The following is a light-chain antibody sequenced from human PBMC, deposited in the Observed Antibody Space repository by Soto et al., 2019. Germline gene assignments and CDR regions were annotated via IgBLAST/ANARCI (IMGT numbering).Light chain of an antibody. J-gene: IGLJ1*01. Sequence: QSALTQPASVSGSPGQSISISCTGTSSDVGYFNYVSWYQQHPGKAPKLMIYDVSNRPSGISNRFSGSKSGNTASLTISGLQAEDEADYYCSSYTSSSILYVFGTGTKVTV. CDR2: DVS. CDR1: SSDVGYFNY. V-gene: IGLV2-14*03. CDR3: SSYTSSSILYV.